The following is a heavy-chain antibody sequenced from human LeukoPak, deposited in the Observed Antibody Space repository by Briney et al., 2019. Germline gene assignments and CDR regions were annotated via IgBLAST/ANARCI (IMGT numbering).Heavy chain of an antibody. J-gene: IGHJ3*02. V-gene: IGHV3-30*18. CDR2: IAYDESNK. CDR3: GKHHYDSSGYEAQDAFDI. D-gene: IGHD3-22*01. Sequence: PGGSLRLSCAASGFTFSSYGMHWVRQAPGKGLEWVAVIAYDESNKYYAESVKGRFTISRDKSKNTLYLQMNSLRAEDTAIYYCGKHHYDSSGYEAQDAFDIWGQGTMVTVSS. CDR1: GFTFSSYG.